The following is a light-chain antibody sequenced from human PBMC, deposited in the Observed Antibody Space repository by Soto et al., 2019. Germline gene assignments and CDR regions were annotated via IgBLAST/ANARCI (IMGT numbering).Light chain of an antibody. CDR2: AAF. V-gene: IGKV1-39*01. J-gene: IGKJ1*01. Sequence: DIQVTQSPSSLSASVGDRVTITCRASQSIATYLNWYQRKPGKAPKLLIYAAFVLQSGVPSRFGGSGSGTDFTLTISSLHPEDFASYYCQQTYRTPRTFGQGTEVEVK. CDR3: QQTYRTPRT. CDR1: QSIATY.